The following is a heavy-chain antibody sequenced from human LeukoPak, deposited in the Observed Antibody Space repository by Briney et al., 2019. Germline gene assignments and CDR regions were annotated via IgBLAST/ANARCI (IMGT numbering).Heavy chain of an antibody. D-gene: IGHD3-3*01. CDR2: ISGSGGST. CDR3: AKDRDFWSGPDY. Sequence: PGGSLRLSCAASGFTFSSYAMSWVRQAPGKGLEWVSAISGSGGSTYYADSVKGRFTISGDNSKNTLYLQMNSLRAEDTAVYYCAKDRDFWSGPDYWGQGTLVTVSS. CDR1: GFTFSSYA. J-gene: IGHJ4*02. V-gene: IGHV3-23*01.